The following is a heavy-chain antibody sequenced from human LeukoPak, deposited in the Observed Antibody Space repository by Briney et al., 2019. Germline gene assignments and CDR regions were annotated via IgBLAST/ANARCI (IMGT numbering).Heavy chain of an antibody. CDR2: IYTSGST. J-gene: IGHJ4*02. V-gene: IGHV4-4*07. D-gene: IGHD6-19*01. CDR3: ARDSVRRGWYYFDY. CDR1: GGSISSYY. Sequence: SETLSLTCTVSGGSISSYYWSWIRQPAGKGLEWIGRIYTSGSTNYNPSLKSRVTMSVDTSKNQFSLKLSSVTAADTAVYYCARDSVRRGWYYFDYWGQGTLVTVSS.